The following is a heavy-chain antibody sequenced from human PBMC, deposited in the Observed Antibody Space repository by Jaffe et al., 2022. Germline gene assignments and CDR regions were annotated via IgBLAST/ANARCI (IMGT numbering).Heavy chain of an antibody. Sequence: QVQLVQSGAEVKKPGSSVKVSCKASGGTFSSYAISWVRQAPGQGLEWMGGIIPIFGTANYAQKFQGRVTITADESTSTAYMELSSLRSEDTAVYYCATTRRRVATIRAFNYYYMDVWGKGTTVTVSS. V-gene: IGHV1-69*01. CDR2: IIPIFGTA. D-gene: IGHD5-12*01. CDR1: GGTFSSYA. CDR3: ATTRRRVATIRAFNYYYMDV. J-gene: IGHJ6*03.